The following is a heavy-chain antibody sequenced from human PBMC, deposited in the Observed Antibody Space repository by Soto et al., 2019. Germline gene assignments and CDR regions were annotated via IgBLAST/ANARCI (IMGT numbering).Heavy chain of an antibody. J-gene: IGHJ5*02. V-gene: IGHV3-15*07. CDR2: TTSRSSGGTT. Sequence: EVQLVESGGGLVKPGGSLRLSCAASGFTFSNTWMNWVRLAPGKGLEWVGLTTSRSSGGTTDYAEPVKGRFTISRDDSKNTVYLQMNSLKIEDTAVYFCTTQGGKWELPSWGQGTLVTVSS. CDR1: GFTFSNTW. D-gene: IGHD1-26*01. CDR3: TTQGGKWELPS.